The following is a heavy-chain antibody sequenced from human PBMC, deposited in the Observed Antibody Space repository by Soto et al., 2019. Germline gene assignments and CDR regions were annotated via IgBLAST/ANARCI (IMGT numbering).Heavy chain of an antibody. D-gene: IGHD1-20*01. V-gene: IGHV3-7*01. CDR2: INQDGSGK. J-gene: IGHJ4*02. CDR3: VGGWYNEVWGYYFDY. Sequence: EVQLVESGGVLVQPGGSLRLSCAASGFTFSSYWMSWVRQAPGKGLEWVANINQDGSGKYYVDSVRGRFTSSRDNAENSLYLQMNSLRVEDTAVYYCVGGWYNEVWGYYFDYWGQGTLVTVSS. CDR1: GFTFSSYW.